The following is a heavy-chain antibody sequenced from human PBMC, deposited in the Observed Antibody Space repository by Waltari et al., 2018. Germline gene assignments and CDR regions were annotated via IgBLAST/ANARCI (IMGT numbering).Heavy chain of an antibody. CDR3: ARDRLSPYGDYVFDY. CDR1: GFTVSSNY. D-gene: IGHD4-17*01. V-gene: IGHV3-66*02. Sequence: EVPLVESGGGLVQPGGSLRLSCAASGFTVSSNYMSWVRRAPGKGLEWVSVIYSGGSTYYADSVKGRFTISRDNSKNTLYLQMNSLRAEDTAVYYCARDRLSPYGDYVFDYWGQGTLVTVSS. J-gene: IGHJ4*02. CDR2: IYSGGST.